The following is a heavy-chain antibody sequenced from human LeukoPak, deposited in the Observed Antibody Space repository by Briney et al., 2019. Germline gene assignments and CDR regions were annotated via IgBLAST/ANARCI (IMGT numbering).Heavy chain of an antibody. CDR2: IYYSGST. Sequence: SETLSLTCTASGGSMSTSGNCWGWIRQPPGKGLEWIGSIYYSGSTYYNPSLKSRVTISVDTSKNQFSLKLSSVTAADTAVYYCARVAPEWELRTGAFDYWGQGTLVTVSS. J-gene: IGHJ4*02. CDR3: ARVAPEWELRTGAFDY. D-gene: IGHD1-26*01. V-gene: IGHV4-39*07. CDR1: GGSMSTSGNC.